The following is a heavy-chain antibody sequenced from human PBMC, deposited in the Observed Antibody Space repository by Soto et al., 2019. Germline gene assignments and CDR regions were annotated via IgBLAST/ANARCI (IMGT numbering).Heavy chain of an antibody. CDR3: AKDRITGTTVHYYGMDV. J-gene: IGHJ6*02. CDR2: ISYDGSNK. CDR1: GFTFSSSG. Sequence: GGSLRLSRAASGFTFSSSGMHWVRQAPGKGLEWVAVISYDGSNKYYADSVKGRFTTSRDNSKNTLYLQMNSLRAEDTAVYYCAKDRITGTTVHYYGMDVWGQGTTVTVS. D-gene: IGHD1-7*01. V-gene: IGHV3-30*18.